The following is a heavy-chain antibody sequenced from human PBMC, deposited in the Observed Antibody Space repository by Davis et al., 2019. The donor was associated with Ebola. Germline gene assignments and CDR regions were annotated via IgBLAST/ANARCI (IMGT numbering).Heavy chain of an antibody. J-gene: IGHJ6*04. D-gene: IGHD3-16*01. Sequence: GGSLRLSCAASGFTVSNYWMSWVRQAPGKGLEWVATIPHVGSEKYYVDSVKGRFTSSRDNAKNSVYLQMNSLRVEDTAVYYCARDWAGLDVWGRGTTVTVSS. V-gene: IGHV3-7*01. CDR3: ARDWAGLDV. CDR1: GFTVSNYW. CDR2: IPHVGSEK.